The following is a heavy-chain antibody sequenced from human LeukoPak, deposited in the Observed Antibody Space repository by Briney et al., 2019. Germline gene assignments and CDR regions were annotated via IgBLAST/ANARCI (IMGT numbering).Heavy chain of an antibody. CDR3: ARLGLPNAFDI. Sequence: SETLSLTCTVSGGSISSYYWSWIRQPPGKGLEWIGTIYYSGSTNYNPSLKSRVTISVDTSRKQFSLTLNSVTAADTAMYYCARLGLPNAFDIWGQGTMVTVSS. CDR2: IYYSGST. CDR1: GGSISSYY. D-gene: IGHD2-15*01. V-gene: IGHV4-59*08. J-gene: IGHJ3*02.